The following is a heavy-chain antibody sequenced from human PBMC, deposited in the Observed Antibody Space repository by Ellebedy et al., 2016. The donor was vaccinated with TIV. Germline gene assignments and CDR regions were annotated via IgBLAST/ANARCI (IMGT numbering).Heavy chain of an antibody. Sequence: SETLSLXXTVSGGSISSGSYFWGWIRQPPGKGLEWIGIIYYSGSTYYNPSLNSRATISLDTSKNQFSLNLSSVTAADAAVYYCARPLRSTVTTSIYFDYWGQGALVTVSS. D-gene: IGHD4-17*01. CDR1: GGSISSGSYF. CDR3: ARPLRSTVTTSIYFDY. CDR2: IYYSGST. J-gene: IGHJ4*02. V-gene: IGHV4-39*01.